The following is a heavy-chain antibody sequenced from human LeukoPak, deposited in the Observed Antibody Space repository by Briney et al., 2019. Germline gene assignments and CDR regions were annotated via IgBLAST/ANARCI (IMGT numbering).Heavy chain of an antibody. CDR3: ARGIDSASPPLGTFEI. CDR1: GYTLTSYG. J-gene: IGHJ3*02. D-gene: IGHD1-26*01. CDR2: ISAYNGKT. V-gene: IGHV1-18*04. Sequence: ASVKVSCKASGYTLTSYGITWVRQAPGQGLEWVGWISAYNGKTNYEQKLQGRVTMTRDTSTSTVYMELRSLRSDDTAVYYCARGIDSASPPLGTFEIWGQGTMVTVSS.